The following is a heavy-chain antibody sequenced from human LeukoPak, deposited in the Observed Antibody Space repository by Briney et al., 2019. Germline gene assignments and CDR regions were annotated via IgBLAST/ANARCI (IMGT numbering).Heavy chain of an antibody. CDR2: ISSSTSTI. D-gene: IGHD3-16*02. Sequence: SGGSLRLSCAASGLTFSNYSMNWVRQAPGKGLEWVSYISSSTSTIYYADSVKGRFTISRDNAKNSLYLQMNSLRAEDTAVYYCARVRLGELSTIDYWGQGTLVTVSS. CDR1: GLTFSNYS. V-gene: IGHV3-48*04. J-gene: IGHJ4*02. CDR3: ARVRLGELSTIDY.